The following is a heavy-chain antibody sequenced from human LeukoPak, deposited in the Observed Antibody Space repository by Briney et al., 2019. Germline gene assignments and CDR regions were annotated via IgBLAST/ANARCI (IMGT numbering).Heavy chain of an antibody. CDR2: IYYSGST. Sequence: SETLSLTCTVSGDSISSYYWSWIRQPPGKGLEWIGYIYYSGSTNYNPSLKSRVTISVDTSKNQFSLKLSSVTAADTAVYYCERDFQYSYGLGWYFDLWGRGTLVTVSS. D-gene: IGHD5-18*01. CDR3: ERDFQYSYGLGWYFDL. V-gene: IGHV4-59*01. CDR1: GDSISSYY. J-gene: IGHJ2*01.